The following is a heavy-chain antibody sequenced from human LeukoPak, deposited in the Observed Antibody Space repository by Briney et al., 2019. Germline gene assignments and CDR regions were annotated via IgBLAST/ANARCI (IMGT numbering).Heavy chain of an antibody. Sequence: GGSLRLSCTASGFTFGDYAMSWVRQAPGKGLEGVGFIRSKAYGGTTEYAASVKGRFTVSRDDSKSIAYLQMNSLKTEDTAVYYCTRGDYDILTGQTWGQGTLVTVSS. CDR3: TRGDYDILTGQT. D-gene: IGHD3-9*01. CDR1: GFTFGDYA. CDR2: IRSKAYGGTT. J-gene: IGHJ4*02. V-gene: IGHV3-49*04.